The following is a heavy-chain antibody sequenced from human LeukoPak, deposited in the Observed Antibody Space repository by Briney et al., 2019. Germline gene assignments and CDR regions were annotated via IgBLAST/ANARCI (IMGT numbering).Heavy chain of an antibody. CDR3: ARDQYYYDSSGYYYYYYGMDV. D-gene: IGHD3-22*01. V-gene: IGHV4-59*01. J-gene: IGHJ6*02. CDR1: GGSISSYY. Sequence: PSETLSLTCTVSGGSISSYYWSWIRQPPAKGLEWIGYIYYSGSANYNPSLKSRVTISVDTSKNQFSLKLSSVTAADTAVYYCARDQYYYDSSGYYYYYYGMDVWGQGTTVTVSS. CDR2: IYYSGSA.